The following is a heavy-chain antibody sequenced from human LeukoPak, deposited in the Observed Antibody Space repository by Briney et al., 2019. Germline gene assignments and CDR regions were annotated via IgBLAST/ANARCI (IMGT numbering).Heavy chain of an antibody. CDR3: AREGGTIEIGEFDY. V-gene: IGHV3-30*02. J-gene: IGHJ4*02. D-gene: IGHD3-16*02. CDR1: GLTFTFSTSG. Sequence: PGGSLRLSCAASGLTFTFSTSGIHWVRQAPGKGLEWAAFIQYDGSEKYYADSVKGRCTTSRDSSKNTVYLQMNSLTGEDTAIYYCAREGGTIEIGEFDYWGQGTLVTVSS. CDR2: IQYDGSEK.